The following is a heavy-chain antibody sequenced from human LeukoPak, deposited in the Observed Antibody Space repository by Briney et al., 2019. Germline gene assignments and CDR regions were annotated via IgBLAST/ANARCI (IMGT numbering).Heavy chain of an antibody. V-gene: IGHV3-21*04. CDR2: ISSSSSYI. CDR3: ARDRYYDFWSGYYPYYYYYYMDV. Sequence: GGSLRLSCAASGFTVSSYSMNWVRQAPGKGLEWVSSISSSSSYIYYADSVKGRFTISRDNAKNSLYLQMNSLRAEDTAVYYCARDRYYDFWSGYYPYYYYYYMDVWGKGTTVTVSS. J-gene: IGHJ6*03. D-gene: IGHD3-3*01. CDR1: GFTVSSYS.